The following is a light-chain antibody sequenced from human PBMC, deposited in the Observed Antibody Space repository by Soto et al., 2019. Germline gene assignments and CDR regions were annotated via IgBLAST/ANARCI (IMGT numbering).Light chain of an antibody. J-gene: IGKJ1*01. CDR2: AAS. Sequence: DIQMTQSPSSLSASVGDRVTITCRASQGVGNDLGWYQYIPGKAPKRLIYAASSLQSGVPSRFSGSGSGTEFTLTIRSLQPKDFATYYCLQHTTYPLTFGQGTKVEIK. CDR1: QGVGND. CDR3: LQHTTYPLT. V-gene: IGKV1-17*01.